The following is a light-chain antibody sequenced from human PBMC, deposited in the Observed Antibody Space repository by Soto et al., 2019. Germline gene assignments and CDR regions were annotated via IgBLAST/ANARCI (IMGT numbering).Light chain of an antibody. CDR1: QALSNY. CDR3: QQYETFSGT. Sequence: DIQLTHYPSVLSPSVGDTVTITCRASQALSNYLAWYQQKPGKAPKLLIYDASALQRGVPSRFSGSGSGTKFTLTIASLQPDDFATYYCQQYETFSGTFGQGTKVDIK. J-gene: IGKJ1*01. CDR2: DAS. V-gene: IGKV1-9*01.